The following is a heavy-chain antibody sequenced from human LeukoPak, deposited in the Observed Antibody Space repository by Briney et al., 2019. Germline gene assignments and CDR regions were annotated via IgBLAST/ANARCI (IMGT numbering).Heavy chain of an antibody. J-gene: IGHJ4*02. CDR3: ARGKLGIY. Sequence: SETLSLTCTVSGGSISSGSYYWSWIRQPAGKGLEWIGRINTSGSANYNPSLKSRVTISVDTSKNQFSLKLSSVTAADTAVYYCARGKLGIYWGQGTLVTVSS. CDR2: INTSGSA. V-gene: IGHV4-61*02. D-gene: IGHD7-27*01. CDR1: GGSISSGSYY.